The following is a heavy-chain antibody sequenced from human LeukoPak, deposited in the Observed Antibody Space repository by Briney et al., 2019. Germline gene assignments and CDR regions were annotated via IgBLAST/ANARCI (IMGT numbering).Heavy chain of an antibody. V-gene: IGHV3-21*01. CDR3: ARDDYGDSNFDY. CDR1: GFTFSSYS. J-gene: IGHJ4*02. CDR2: ISSSSSYI. Sequence: GGSLRLSCAASGFTFSSYSMNWVRQAPGKGLEWVSSISSSSSYIYYADSVKGRFTISRDNAKNPLYLQMNSLRAEDTAVYYCARDDYGDSNFDYWGQGTLVTVSS. D-gene: IGHD4-17*01.